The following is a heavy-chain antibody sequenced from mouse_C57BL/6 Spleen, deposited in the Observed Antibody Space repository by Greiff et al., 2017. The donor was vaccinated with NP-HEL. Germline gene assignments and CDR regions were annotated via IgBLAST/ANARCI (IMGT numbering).Heavy chain of an antibody. V-gene: IGHV1-80*01. D-gene: IGHD2-4*01. CDR2: IYPGDGDT. CDR3: AREGDYDGHYYAMDY. CDR1: GYAFSSYW. Sequence: VQLQQSGAELVKPGASVKISCKASGYAFSSYWMNWVKQRPGKGLEWIGQIYPGDGDTNYNGKFKGKATLTADKSSSTAYMQLSSLTSEDSAVYFCAREGDYDGHYYAMDYWGQGTSVTVSS. J-gene: IGHJ4*01.